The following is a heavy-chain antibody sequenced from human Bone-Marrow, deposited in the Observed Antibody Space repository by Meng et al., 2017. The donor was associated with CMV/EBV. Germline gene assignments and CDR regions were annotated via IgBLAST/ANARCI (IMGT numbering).Heavy chain of an antibody. CDR1: VFTFSDYY. CDR3: ARSCSSTSCYAAFDI. CDR2: ISSSGSTI. D-gene: IGHD2-2*01. Sequence: GGSLRLCCVHSVFTFSDYYMSWIRQAPGKGLEWVSYISSSGSTIYYADSVKGRFTISRDNAKNSLYLQMNSLRAEDTAVYYCARSCSSTSCYAAFDIWGQGTMVTVSS. J-gene: IGHJ3*02. V-gene: IGHV3-11*01.